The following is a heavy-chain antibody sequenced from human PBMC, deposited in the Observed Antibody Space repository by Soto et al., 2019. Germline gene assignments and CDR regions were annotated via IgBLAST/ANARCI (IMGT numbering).Heavy chain of an antibody. CDR2: ISGSGDST. V-gene: IGHV3-23*01. J-gene: IGHJ4*02. D-gene: IGHD2-21*02. Sequence: GGSLRLSCAASGLTVSTNPMSWVRQAPGKGLEWVSGISGSGDSTYYADSVKGRFTISRDNSKNTLFLQMNTLRPGDTAVYYCASRVTSSLYWGLGTLVTVSS. CDR3: ASRVTSSLY. CDR1: GLTVSTNP.